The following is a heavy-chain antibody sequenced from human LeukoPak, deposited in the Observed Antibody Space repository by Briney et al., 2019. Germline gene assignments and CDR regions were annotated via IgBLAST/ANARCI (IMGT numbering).Heavy chain of an antibody. CDR3: ARGSYSSGWYGGYFDY. V-gene: IGHV3-30*04. J-gene: IGHJ4*02. CDR1: GFTVSTNA. CDR2: ISYDGSDI. Sequence: PGGSLRLSCAASGFTVSTNAMHWVRQAPGKGLEWVAVISYDGSDIYYGDSVKGRFTISRDNSRNTLYLQMNSLRPEDTAVYYCARGSYSSGWYGGYFDYWGQGTLVTVSS. D-gene: IGHD6-13*01.